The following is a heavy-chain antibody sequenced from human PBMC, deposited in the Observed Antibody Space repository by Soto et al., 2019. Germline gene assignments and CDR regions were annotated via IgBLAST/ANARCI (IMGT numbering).Heavy chain of an antibody. CDR1: GYTFSSYG. Sequence: QVQLVQSGAEVKKPGASVKVSCKPSGYTFSSYGINWVRQAPGQGLEWMGWMNAYNGDTNYAQKYQGRVTMTTDTSPSTAYLELRGLRSDDTAVYYCARGGYDSGGYPFPYWGQGTLVTVSS. CDR2: MNAYNGDT. V-gene: IGHV1-18*01. J-gene: IGHJ4*02. CDR3: ARGGYDSGGYPFPY. D-gene: IGHD3-22*01.